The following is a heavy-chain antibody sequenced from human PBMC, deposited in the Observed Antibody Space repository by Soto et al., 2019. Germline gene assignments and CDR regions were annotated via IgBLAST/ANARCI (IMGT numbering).Heavy chain of an antibody. V-gene: IGHV1-3*01. D-gene: IGHD3-10*01. Sequence: QVQLVQSGAEVKKPGASVKVSCKASGYTFTSYAMHWVRQAPGQRLEWMGWINAGNGNTKYSQKFQGRVTITRDTSASTAYMELRSLRSDDTAVYYCARNRPVVRGVIIKVGWFDPWGQGTLVTVSS. CDR3: ARNRPVVRGVIIKVGWFDP. J-gene: IGHJ5*02. CDR1: GYTFTSYA. CDR2: INAGNGNT.